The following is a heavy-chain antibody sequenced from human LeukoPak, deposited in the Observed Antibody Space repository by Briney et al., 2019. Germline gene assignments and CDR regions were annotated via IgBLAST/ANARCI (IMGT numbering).Heavy chain of an antibody. CDR2: IYSGGST. CDR3: ARTSDYYYYGMDV. V-gene: IGHV3-53*01. J-gene: IGHJ6*04. Sequence: GGSLRLSCAASGFTFRSYWMSWVRQAPGKGLEWVSVIYSGGSTYYADSVKGRFTISRDNSKNTLYLQMNSLRAEDTAVYYCARTSDYYYYGMDVWGKGTTVTVSS. CDR1: GFTFRSYW.